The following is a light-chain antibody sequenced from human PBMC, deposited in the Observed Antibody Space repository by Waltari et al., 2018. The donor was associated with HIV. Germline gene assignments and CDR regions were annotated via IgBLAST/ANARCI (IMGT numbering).Light chain of an antibody. CDR1: ALPEKP. V-gene: IGLV3-10*01. CDR3: YSTGNGDTHKGV. J-gene: IGLJ1*01. CDR2: DDN. Sequence: YELTQPPSVSVSPGQTAAITCSGDALPEKPGYWFRQKSGQAPVLLIFDDNRRPSAISDKFSGSKSGTVATLTISGAQVQDEADYYCYSTGNGDTHKGVFGSGTCVTVL.